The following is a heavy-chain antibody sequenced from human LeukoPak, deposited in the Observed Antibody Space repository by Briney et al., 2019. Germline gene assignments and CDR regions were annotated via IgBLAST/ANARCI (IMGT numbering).Heavy chain of an antibody. D-gene: IGHD3-22*01. V-gene: IGHV5-51*01. J-gene: IGHJ3*02. CDR1: GYSFMTYW. Sequence: GESLKISCQASGYSFMTYWIGWVRQMPGKGLEWMAIIYPGDSDTKYSPPFQDQVTISADKSINTAYLHWTSLKASDPAMYYCARLSMIDTFDIWGLGTVVTVSS. CDR3: ARLSMIDTFDI. CDR2: IYPGDSDT.